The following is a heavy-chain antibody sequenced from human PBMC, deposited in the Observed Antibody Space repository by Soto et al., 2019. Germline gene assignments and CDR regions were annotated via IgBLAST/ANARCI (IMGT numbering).Heavy chain of an antibody. CDR1: GFTFANYA. J-gene: IGHJ4*02. Sequence: PGGSLRLSCAASGFTFANYAMNWVRQAPGKGLEWVSAISTSGSSTYHADSVKGRFTISRDNSKSTLYLQMNSLRAEDTAVYYCARDLPPFCSNGICFADYWGQGTLVTVSS. CDR3: ARDLPPFCSNGICFADY. CDR2: ISTSGSST. V-gene: IGHV3-23*01. D-gene: IGHD2-8*01.